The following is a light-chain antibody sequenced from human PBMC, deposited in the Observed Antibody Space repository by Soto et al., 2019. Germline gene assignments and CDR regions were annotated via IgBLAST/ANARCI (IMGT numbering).Light chain of an antibody. CDR3: QSFDSSLSTHV. CDR2: EDN. V-gene: IGLV1-40*01. J-gene: IGLJ1*01. Sequence: QSVLTQPSSVSAAPRQRVTLSFTGSSSNIGAGSAVHWYQQPPGKAPKLLIYEDNNRPSGVPDRFSGSKSGTSASLAITGLQADDEADYYCQSFDSSLSTHVFGTGTKVTVL. CDR1: SSNIGAGSA.